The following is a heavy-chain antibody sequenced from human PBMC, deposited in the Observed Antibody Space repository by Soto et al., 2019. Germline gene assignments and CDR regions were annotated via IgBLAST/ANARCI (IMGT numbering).Heavy chain of an antibody. V-gene: IGHV4-34*01. D-gene: IGHD3-16*01. Sequence: ETLSLTCTVYGVSFRDYYSSGIRQSPEKGLEWIGEIHPSGSTNYNPSLESRVTISLDTSKNELSLKLTSVTAADTAVYYCARGRDAYKGGNYWGQGTPVTVYS. CDR2: IHPSGST. J-gene: IGHJ4*02. CDR1: GVSFRDYY. CDR3: ARGRDAYKGGNY.